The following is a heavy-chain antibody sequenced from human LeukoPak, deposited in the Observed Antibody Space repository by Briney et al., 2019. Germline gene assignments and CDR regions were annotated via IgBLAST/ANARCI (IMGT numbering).Heavy chain of an antibody. Sequence: ASVKVSCKASGYTFTGYYMHWVRQAPGQGLEWMGWINPNSGGTNYAQKFQGRVTMTRDMSISTAYMELSRLRSDDTAVYYCARDDIGDSSSWSYDYWGQGTLVTVSS. V-gene: IGHV1-2*02. J-gene: IGHJ4*02. CDR1: GYTFTGYY. CDR2: INPNSGGT. CDR3: ARDDIGDSSSWSYDY. D-gene: IGHD6-13*01.